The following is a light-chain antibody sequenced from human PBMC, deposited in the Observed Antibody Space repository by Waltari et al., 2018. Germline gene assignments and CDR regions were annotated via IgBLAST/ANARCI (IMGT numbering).Light chain of an antibody. CDR1: QGIRND. CDR3: HQYYSIPLT. J-gene: IGKJ4*01. CDR2: AAS. V-gene: IGKV1-6*01. Sequence: AIQMTQSPSSLSASVGDRVTITCRASQGIRNDLGWYQQKPGKAPKLLIYAASSLQSGVPSRFSGSGSGTDFTLTISRLQAEDVAVYYCHQYYSIPLTFGGGTKVEIK.